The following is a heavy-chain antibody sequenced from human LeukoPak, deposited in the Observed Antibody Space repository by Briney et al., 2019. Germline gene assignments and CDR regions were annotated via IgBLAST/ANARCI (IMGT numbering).Heavy chain of an antibody. J-gene: IGHJ4*02. CDR1: GFTFSSSW. Sequence: GGSLRLSCAASGFTFSSSWRHWVRQAPGKGLVWVSRINSDGSSTSYADSVKGRFTISRDNAKNTLYLQMNSLRAEDTAVYYCASTGDYSDYWGQGTLVTVSS. CDR3: ASTGDYSDY. CDR2: INSDGSST. V-gene: IGHV3-74*01.